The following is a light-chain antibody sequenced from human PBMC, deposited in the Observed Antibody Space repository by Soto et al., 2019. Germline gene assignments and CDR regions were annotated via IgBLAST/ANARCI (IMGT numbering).Light chain of an antibody. J-gene: IGKJ1*01. Sequence: DIQMTHSPSTLSASVGDRVTITCRASQSISSYLNWYQQKPGKAPKLLIYKASSLESGVPSRFSGSGSGTEFTLTISSLQPDDFATYYCQQYNSYPWTFGQGTKVDIK. CDR1: QSISSY. V-gene: IGKV1-5*03. CDR2: KAS. CDR3: QQYNSYPWT.